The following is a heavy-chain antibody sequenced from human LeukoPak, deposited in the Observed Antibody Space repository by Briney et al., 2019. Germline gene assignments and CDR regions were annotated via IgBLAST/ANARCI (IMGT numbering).Heavy chain of an antibody. CDR2: IYHSGST. D-gene: IGHD3-9*01. J-gene: IGHJ3*02. V-gene: IGHV4-38-2*01. CDR1: GYSISSGYY. Sequence: SETLSLTCAVSGYSISSGYYWGWIRQPPGKGLEWIGSIYHSGSTYYNPSLKSRVTISVDTSKNQFSLKLSSVTAADAAVYYCAAEYYDILTGYYRVRAFDIWGQGTMFTVSS. CDR3: AAEYYDILTGYYRVRAFDI.